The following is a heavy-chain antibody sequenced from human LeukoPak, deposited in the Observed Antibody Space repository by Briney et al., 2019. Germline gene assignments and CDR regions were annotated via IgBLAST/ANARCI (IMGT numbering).Heavy chain of an antibody. J-gene: IGHJ4*02. CDR1: GFPFNSFW. Sequence: QSGGSLRPSCAASGFPFNSFWMHWVRQAPGKGLVWVSDMNEYSTTIRYADSVKGRFTISRDNAKSILYLQMNNLRAEDTAMYFCARGGVNPVDHWGQGTLVTVSS. D-gene: IGHD1-14*01. V-gene: IGHV3-74*01. CDR3: ARGGVNPVDH. CDR2: MNEYSTTI.